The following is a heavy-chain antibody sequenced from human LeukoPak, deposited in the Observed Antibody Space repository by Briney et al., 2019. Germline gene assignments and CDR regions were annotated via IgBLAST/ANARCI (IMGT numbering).Heavy chain of an antibody. D-gene: IGHD2-15*01. Sequence: GGSLTLSCAASGFTFSTYTMHWVRQAPGKGLEWVSSISRSGSTEYYADSVKGRFTISRDNAKNSLFLQMNSLRAEDTAVYYCARVLRYCSGGNCYSGGLGYMDVWGKGTTVTISS. CDR2: ISRSGSTE. CDR3: ARVLRYCSGGNCYSGGLGYMDV. J-gene: IGHJ6*03. V-gene: IGHV3-48*04. CDR1: GFTFSTYT.